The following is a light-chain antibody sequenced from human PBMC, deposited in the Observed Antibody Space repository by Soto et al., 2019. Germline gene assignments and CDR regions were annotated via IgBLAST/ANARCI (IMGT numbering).Light chain of an antibody. Sequence: VLTRTPAPMSWSPGETVTLCCSACHSLSNNSYLAWYQQKPGQAPRLLIYVASNRATGIPDRFSGSGSGTDFALTISRLEPEDFAVYYCQHYDSSPITFGQGTRLDI. CDR3: QHYDSSPIT. CDR2: VAS. V-gene: IGKV3-20*01. CDR1: HSLSNNSY. J-gene: IGKJ5*01.